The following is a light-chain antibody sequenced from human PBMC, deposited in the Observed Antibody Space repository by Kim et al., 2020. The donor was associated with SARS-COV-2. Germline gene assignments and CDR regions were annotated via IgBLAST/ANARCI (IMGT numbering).Light chain of an antibody. CDR2: KAS. CDR3: QQYNSYSGT. Sequence: DIQMTQSPSTLSASVGDRVTITCRASQSISNWLAWYQQKPGKAPKLLIYKASSLESGVPSRFSCSGSGTEFTLTISSLQPDDFATYYCQQYNSYSGTFGQGTKVDIK. CDR1: QSISNW. V-gene: IGKV1-5*03. J-gene: IGKJ1*01.